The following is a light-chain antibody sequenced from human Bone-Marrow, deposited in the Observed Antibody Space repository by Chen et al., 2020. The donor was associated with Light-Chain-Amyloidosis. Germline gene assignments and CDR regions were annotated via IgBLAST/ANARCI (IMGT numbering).Light chain of an antibody. CDR3: QQYGTSPLT. CDR1: QTISSND. V-gene: IGKV3-20*01. CDR2: GSS. Sequence: EIVLTKYPRTLSLSPGEGANLSSRASQTISSNDLTWYQQTFGQAPRLLIYGSSSRATGIPDRFTGSGAGTDFTLTSNRLEPEDFAMYYCQQYGTSPLTFVGGTKVEIK. J-gene: IGKJ4*01.